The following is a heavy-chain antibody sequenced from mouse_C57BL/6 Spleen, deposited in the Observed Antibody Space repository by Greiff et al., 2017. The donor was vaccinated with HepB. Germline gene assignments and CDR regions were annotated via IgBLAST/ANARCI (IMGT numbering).Heavy chain of an antibody. CDR2: INPNNGGT. V-gene: IGHV1-18*01. CDR1: GYTFPDYN. Sequence: EVQLQQSGPELVKPGASVKIPCKASGYTFPDYNMDWVKQSHGKSLEWIGDINPNNGGTIYNQKFKGKATLTVDKSSSTAYMELRSLTSEDTAVYYCARGGGAYWGQGTLVTVSA. J-gene: IGHJ3*01. CDR3: ARGGGAY.